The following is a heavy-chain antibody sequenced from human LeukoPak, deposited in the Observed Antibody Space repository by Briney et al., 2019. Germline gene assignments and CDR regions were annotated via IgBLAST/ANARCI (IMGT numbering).Heavy chain of an antibody. J-gene: IGHJ4*02. V-gene: IGHV3-21*01. Sequence: GGSLRLSCAASGFTFSSYSMNWVRQAPGKGLEWVSSISSSSSYIYYADSVKGRFTISRDNAKNSLYLQMNSLRAEDTAVYYCARDGITMVRGVHDYWGQGTLVTVSS. CDR1: GFTFSSYS. CDR2: ISSSSSYI. D-gene: IGHD3-10*01. CDR3: ARDGITMVRGVHDY.